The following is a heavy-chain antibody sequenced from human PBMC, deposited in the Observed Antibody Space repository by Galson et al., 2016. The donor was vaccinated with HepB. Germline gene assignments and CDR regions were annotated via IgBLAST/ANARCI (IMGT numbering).Heavy chain of an antibody. CDR3: ASSYNSGSFDN. CDR1: GLSFKSYG. D-gene: IGHD6-19*01. V-gene: IGHV3-33*01. CDR2: IWYDGSQT. J-gene: IGHJ4*02. Sequence: SLRLSCAASGLSFKSYGMNWVRQAPGKGLEWVAVIWYDGSQTFYADSVKGRFTISGDNSKNSLYLEMTSLRGDDSAVYYCASSYNSGSFDNWGQGTLVTVSS.